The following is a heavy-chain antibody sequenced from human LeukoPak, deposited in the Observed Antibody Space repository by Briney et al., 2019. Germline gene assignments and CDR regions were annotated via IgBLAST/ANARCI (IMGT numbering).Heavy chain of an antibody. CDR2: VYIGGSS. J-gene: IGHJ4*02. D-gene: IGHD4-11*01. CDR3: ARLGYSNSLAY. Sequence: SETLSPTCTVSGVSISSYYWSWIRQPAGKGLEWIGRVYIGGSSNYNPSLKSRVTMSVDTSKNQFSLNLNSVTAADTAVYYCARLGYSNSLAYWGQGTLVTVSS. V-gene: IGHV4-4*07. CDR1: GVSISSYY.